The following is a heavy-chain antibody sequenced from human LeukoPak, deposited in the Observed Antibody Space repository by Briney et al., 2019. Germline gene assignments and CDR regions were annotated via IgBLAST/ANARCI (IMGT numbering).Heavy chain of an antibody. CDR2: IYYSGST. CDR3: ARGLVVPAARFDP. J-gene: IGHJ5*02. CDR1: GGSISSSGYY. Sequence: SETLSLTCTVSGGSISSSGYYWSWIRQHPGKGLEWIGYIYYSGSTYYNPSLKSRVTISVDTSKNQFSLKLSSVTAADTAVYYCARGLVVPAARFDPWGQGTLVTVSS. V-gene: IGHV4-31*03. D-gene: IGHD2-2*01.